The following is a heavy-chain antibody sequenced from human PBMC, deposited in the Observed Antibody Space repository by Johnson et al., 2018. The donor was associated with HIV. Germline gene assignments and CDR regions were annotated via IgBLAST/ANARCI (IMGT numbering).Heavy chain of an antibody. V-gene: IGHV3-53*01. CDR3: ARERSRVGEPTPDAFDI. CDR1: GFTVSGNY. CDR2: IYSGGST. D-gene: IGHD3-16*01. J-gene: IGHJ3*02. Sequence: VKLVESGGGLIQPGGSLRLSCAASGFTVSGNYMSWVRQAPGKGLEWVSVIYSGGSTGYADSVKGRFTISRDNAKNSLYLQMNSLRAEDTALYYCARERSRVGEPTPDAFDIWGQGTMVTVSS.